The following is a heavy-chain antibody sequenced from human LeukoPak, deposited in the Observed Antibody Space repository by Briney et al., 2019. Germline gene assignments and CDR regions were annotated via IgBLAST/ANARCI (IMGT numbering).Heavy chain of an antibody. D-gene: IGHD6-13*01. J-gene: IGHJ6*02. CDR1: GYTFTSYA. CDR2: INAGNGNT. Sequence: GASVKVSCKASGYTFTSYAMHWVRQAPGQRLEWMGWINAGNGNTKYSQKFQGRVTITRDTSASTAYMELSSLRSEDTAVYYCAQTTVGYSAAAGTWYGMDVWGQGTTVTVSS. CDR3: AQTTVGYSAAAGTWYGMDV. V-gene: IGHV1-3*01.